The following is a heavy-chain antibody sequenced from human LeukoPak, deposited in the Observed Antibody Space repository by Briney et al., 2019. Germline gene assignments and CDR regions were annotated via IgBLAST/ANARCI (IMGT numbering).Heavy chain of an antibody. V-gene: IGHV3-21*01. J-gene: IGHJ5*02. CDR3: AISDTAMDDDWFDP. D-gene: IGHD5-18*01. CDR1: GFTFSSYS. Sequence: GGSLRLSCAASGFTFSSYSMNWVRQAPGKGLEWVSSISSSSSYICYADSVKGRFTISRDNAKNSLYLQMNSLRAEDTAVYYCAISDTAMDDDWFDPWGQGTLVTVSS. CDR2: ISSSSSYI.